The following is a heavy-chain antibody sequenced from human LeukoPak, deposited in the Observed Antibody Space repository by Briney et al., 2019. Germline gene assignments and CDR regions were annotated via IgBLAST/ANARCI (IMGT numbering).Heavy chain of an antibody. CDR3: AKARGFAVVTAIDS. J-gene: IGHJ4*02. CDR2: ISVRGDGT. D-gene: IGHD2-21*02. V-gene: IGHV3-23*01. CDR1: GFTFSTYA. Sequence: GGSLRLSCEASGFTFSTYAMNWVRQAPGQGLEWVSVISVRGDGTFYADSVKGRFSISRDTSKSTLSLQMNSLRAEDTAVYYCAKARGFAVVTAIDSWGQGTLVTVSS.